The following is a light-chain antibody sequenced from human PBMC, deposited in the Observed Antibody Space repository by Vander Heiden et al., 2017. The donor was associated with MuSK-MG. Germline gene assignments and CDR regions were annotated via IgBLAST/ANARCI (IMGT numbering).Light chain of an antibody. Sequence: EIVMTQSPATLSVSPGARATLSCRASQSVSSNLAWYQQKPGQAPRLLIYGASTRATGIPARFSGSGSGTEFTLTISSRQSEDFAVYYCQQYNNRPPVTFGQGTQVEIK. J-gene: IGKJ5*01. CDR3: QQYNNRPPVT. CDR1: QSVSSN. CDR2: GAS. V-gene: IGKV3-15*01.